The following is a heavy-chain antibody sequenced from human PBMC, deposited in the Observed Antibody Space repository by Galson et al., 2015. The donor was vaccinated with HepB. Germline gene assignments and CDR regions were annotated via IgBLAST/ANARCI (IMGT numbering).Heavy chain of an antibody. Sequence: SLTCTVSGGSISSDNYYWSWIRQLPGKGLEWIGYIYYSGSTYYNPSLKSRVNISVDTSKNQFSLKLSSVTAADTAVYYCARLNQKQLGAFDIWGQGTMVTVSS. CDR2: IYYSGST. D-gene: IGHD6-6*01. CDR1: GGSISSDNYY. CDR3: ARLNQKQLGAFDI. J-gene: IGHJ3*02. V-gene: IGHV4-31*03.